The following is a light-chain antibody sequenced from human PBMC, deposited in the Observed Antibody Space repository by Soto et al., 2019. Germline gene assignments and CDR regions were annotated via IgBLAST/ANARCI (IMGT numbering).Light chain of an antibody. J-gene: IGLJ1*01. CDR3: FSYTSSTMYV. CDR1: SSDIGGYKY. V-gene: IGLV2-14*03. Sequence: QSALTQPASVSGSPGQSITISCTGSSSDIGGYKYVSWCQHHPGKAPQLIIFDVVNRPSGVSDRFSGSKSGNTASLTIFGLQAEDEADYYCFSYTSSTMYVFGTGTKLTVL. CDR2: DVV.